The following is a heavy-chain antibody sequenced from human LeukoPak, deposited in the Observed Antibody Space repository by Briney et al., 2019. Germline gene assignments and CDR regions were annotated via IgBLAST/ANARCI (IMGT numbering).Heavy chain of an antibody. D-gene: IGHD2-8*01. J-gene: IGHJ4*02. Sequence: ASVKVSCKASGYTFTGYYMHWVRHAPGQGLEWMGWINPNSGGTNYAQKFQGRVTMTRDTSIRTAYMELSRLRSDDTAVYYCARTDCAHGVCYLTLFDYWGQGTLVTVSS. V-gene: IGHV1-2*02. CDR2: INPNSGGT. CDR3: ARTDCAHGVCYLTLFDY. CDR1: GYTFTGYY.